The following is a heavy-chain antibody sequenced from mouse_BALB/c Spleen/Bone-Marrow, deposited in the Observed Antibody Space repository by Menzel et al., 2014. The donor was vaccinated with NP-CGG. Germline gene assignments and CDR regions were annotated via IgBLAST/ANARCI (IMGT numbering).Heavy chain of an antibody. D-gene: IGHD2-4*01. J-gene: IGHJ2*01. CDR3: KGYDYDVDSFDY. CDR2: IDPENGDT. Sequence: EVKLMESGAELVRSGASVRLSCTASGFNIKDSYIHWVRQRPEQGLEWIGWIDPENGDTEYAPKFQGKATMTADTSSNTAYLQLSSLTSEGTAVYYCKGYDYDVDSFDYWGQGTTLTVSS. V-gene: IGHV14-4*02. CDR1: GFNIKDSY.